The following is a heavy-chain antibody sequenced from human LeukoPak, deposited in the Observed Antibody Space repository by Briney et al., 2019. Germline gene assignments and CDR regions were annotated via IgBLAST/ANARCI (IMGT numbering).Heavy chain of an antibody. CDR3: AKDCKSIAAAGTGEFDY. CDR1: GFTFSSYA. D-gene: IGHD6-13*01. V-gene: IGHV3-23*01. J-gene: IGHJ4*02. Sequence: GGSLRLSCAASGFTFSSYAMSWVRQAPGKGLEWVSAISGSGGSTYYADSVKGRFTISRDNSKNTLYLQMNSLRAEDTAVYYCAKDCKSIAAAGTGEFDYWGQGTLVTVSS. CDR2: ISGSGGST.